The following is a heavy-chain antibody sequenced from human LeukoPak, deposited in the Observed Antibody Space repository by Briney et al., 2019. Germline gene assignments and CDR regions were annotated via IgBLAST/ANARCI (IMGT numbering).Heavy chain of an antibody. CDR1: GFTFSSYG. CDR3: ARDQFAHSNNRPDY. V-gene: IGHV3-23*01. Sequence: GGSLRLSCAASGFTFSSYGMSWVRQAAGKGLEWVSAISGSGGSTYYADSVKGRFTISRDNAKNTLYLQMNSLRAEDTAVYYCARDQFAHSNNRPDYWGQGNLVTVSS. D-gene: IGHD4-11*01. CDR2: ISGSGGST. J-gene: IGHJ4*02.